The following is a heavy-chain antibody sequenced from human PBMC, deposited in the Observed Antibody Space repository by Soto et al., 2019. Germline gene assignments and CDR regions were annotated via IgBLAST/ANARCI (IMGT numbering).Heavy chain of an antibody. D-gene: IGHD3-16*01. J-gene: IGHJ6*02. CDR2: ISGSGGST. CDR1: GFTFSSYA. CDR3: AKAQYYDYVWGSYRGHYYYYYGMDV. Sequence: VGSLRLSCAASGFTFSSYAMSWVRQAPGKGLEWVSAISGSGGSTYYADSVKGRFTISRDNSKNTLYLQMNSLRAEDTAVYYCAKAQYYDYVWGSYRGHYYYYYGMDVWGQGTTVTV. V-gene: IGHV3-23*01.